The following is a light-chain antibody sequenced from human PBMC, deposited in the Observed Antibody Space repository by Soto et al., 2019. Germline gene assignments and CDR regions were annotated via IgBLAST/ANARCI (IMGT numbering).Light chain of an antibody. CDR3: QQYGHSPRT. CDR1: QSVADNY. CDR2: AAS. J-gene: IGKJ1*01. Sequence: EIVLTQSPGTLSLSPGERATLSCRASQSVADNYLAWYQQKPGQAPRLLIYAASRRATGIPDTFSGSGSGTDFTLTIPRLGPEDFALYYCQQYGHSPRTFGQGTRVEIK. V-gene: IGKV3-20*01.